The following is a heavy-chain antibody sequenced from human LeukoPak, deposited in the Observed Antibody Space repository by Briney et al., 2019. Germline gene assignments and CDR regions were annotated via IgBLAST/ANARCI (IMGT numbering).Heavy chain of an antibody. CDR3: ARDSGGPKSFDY. D-gene: IGHD2-15*01. J-gene: IGHJ4*02. V-gene: IGHV1-46*01. CDR2: INPSGGST. CDR1: GYTFTSYY. Sequence: ASVKVSCKASGYTFTSYYMHWVRQAPGQGLERMGIINPSGGSTSYAQKFQGRVTMTRDTSTSTVYMELSSLRSEDTAVYYCARDSGGPKSFDYWGQGTLVTVSS.